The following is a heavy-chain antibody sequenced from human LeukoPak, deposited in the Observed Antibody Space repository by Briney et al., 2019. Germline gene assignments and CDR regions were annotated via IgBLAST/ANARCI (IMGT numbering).Heavy chain of an antibody. J-gene: IGHJ5*02. CDR3: TRMSSEAPGLADL. V-gene: IGHV3-74*01. CDR2: LSPDGSST. CDR1: GFTFSSYW. D-gene: IGHD3-22*01. Sequence: EGSLRLSCAASGFTFSSYWMQWVRQAPGKGLVWVSRLSPDGSSTTSADSVKGRFTISRDNAKNTLYLQIGSLRADDTAVYYCTRMSSEAPGLADLWGQGAMVTVTS.